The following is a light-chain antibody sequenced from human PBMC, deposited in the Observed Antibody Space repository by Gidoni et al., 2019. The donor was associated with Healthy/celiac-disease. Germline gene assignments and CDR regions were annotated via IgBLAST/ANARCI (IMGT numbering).Light chain of an antibody. Sequence: DIQMTQSPSSLSASVGDRVTITCRASQSISSYLTWYQQKPGKAPQLLIYAASSLQSGVPSRFSGSGSRTDCTLTISSLQPEDVATYYCQQSYSTPPYTFGQGTKLEIK. V-gene: IGKV1-39*01. CDR1: QSISSY. CDR2: AAS. J-gene: IGKJ2*01. CDR3: QQSYSTPPYT.